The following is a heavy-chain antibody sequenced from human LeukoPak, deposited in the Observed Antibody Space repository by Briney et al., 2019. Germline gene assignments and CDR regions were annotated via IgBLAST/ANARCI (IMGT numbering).Heavy chain of an antibody. J-gene: IGHJ3*02. CDR1: GFTFSNYG. D-gene: IGHD5-18*01. Sequence: GGSLRLSCEASGFTFSNYGMNWVRQAPGKGLDWVSSLSSSSAYIFYADSVKGRFTISRDSAKNSLYLQMNSLRAEDTAVYYCARDRQSYGYIDAFDIWGQGTLVTVSS. CDR2: LSSSSAYI. V-gene: IGHV3-21*01. CDR3: ARDRQSYGYIDAFDI.